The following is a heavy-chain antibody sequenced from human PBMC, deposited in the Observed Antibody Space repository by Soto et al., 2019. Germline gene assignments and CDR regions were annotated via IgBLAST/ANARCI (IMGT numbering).Heavy chain of an antibody. CDR2: IYSGGST. V-gene: IGHV3-53*02. CDR1: GFTVSSHY. CDR3: ARDSGYGKVYYYGMDV. D-gene: IGHD5-12*01. Sequence: EVQLVETGGGLIQPGGSLRLSCAASGFTVSSHYMSWVRQAPGKGLEWVSVIYSGGSTYYADSVKGRFTISRDNSKNTLYLQMNSLRAEDTAVYYCARDSGYGKVYYYGMDVWGQGTTVTVSS. J-gene: IGHJ6*02.